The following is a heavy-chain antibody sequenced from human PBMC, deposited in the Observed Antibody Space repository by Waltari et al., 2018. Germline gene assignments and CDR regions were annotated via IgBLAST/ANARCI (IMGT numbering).Heavy chain of an antibody. CDR1: GGSIKTYY. V-gene: IGHV4-59*01. CDR3: ARGSSSGWYGYFDY. D-gene: IGHD6-13*01. Sequence: QVQLQESGPGLVKPSEPLSLTCTVSGGSIKTYYWSWIRQPPGKGLEWIGYTSDTGSTNYNPSLKSRVTISVDTSKNQFSLKLSSVTAADTAVYYCARGSSSGWYGYFDYWGQGTRVTVSS. CDR2: TSDTGST. J-gene: IGHJ4*02.